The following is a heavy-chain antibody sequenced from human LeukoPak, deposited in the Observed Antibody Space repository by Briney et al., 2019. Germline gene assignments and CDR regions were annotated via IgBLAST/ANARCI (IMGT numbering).Heavy chain of an antibody. J-gene: IGHJ4*02. Sequence: QSGGSLRLSCAASGFTFSSYAMSWVRQAPGKGLEWVSAISGSGGSTYYADSVKGRFTISRDNSKNTLYLQMNSLRAEDTAVYYCAKDLRGGSSWYYFDYWGQGTLVTVSS. D-gene: IGHD6-13*01. CDR3: AKDLRGGSSWYYFDY. V-gene: IGHV3-23*01. CDR1: GFTFSSYA. CDR2: ISGSGGST.